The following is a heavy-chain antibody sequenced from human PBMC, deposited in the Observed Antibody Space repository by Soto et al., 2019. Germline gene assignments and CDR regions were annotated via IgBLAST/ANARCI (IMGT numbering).Heavy chain of an antibody. CDR3: AKRSPYSSGWYSPIFDY. Sequence: GGSLRLSCASSGFSFSDYAMISVRHAPGKGLEWVSVISESGGSTHYADSVRGRFTVSRDNSKNSLSLRMNSLRDEDTAVYFCAKRSPYSSGWYSPIFDYWGQGALVTVSS. V-gene: IGHV3-23*01. D-gene: IGHD6-13*01. J-gene: IGHJ4*02. CDR1: GFSFSDYA. CDR2: ISESGGST.